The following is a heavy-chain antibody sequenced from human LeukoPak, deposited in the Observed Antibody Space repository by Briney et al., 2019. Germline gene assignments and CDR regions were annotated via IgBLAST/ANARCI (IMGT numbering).Heavy chain of an antibody. Sequence: GGSLRLSCAASGFTFSGYWMTWVRQVPGKGLEWVANIMGDGSVRYYLDSVKGRFTISRDNAENSLYLEINSLRAEDTAVYYCARDAPPFVCSGCHFDAFDIWGQETMVTVSS. D-gene: IGHD2-15*01. CDR3: ARDAPPFVCSGCHFDAFDI. CDR1: GFTFSGYW. V-gene: IGHV3-7*01. J-gene: IGHJ3*02. CDR2: IMGDGSVR.